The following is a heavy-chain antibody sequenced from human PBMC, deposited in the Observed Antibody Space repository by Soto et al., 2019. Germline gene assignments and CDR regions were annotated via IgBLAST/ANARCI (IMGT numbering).Heavy chain of an antibody. D-gene: IGHD2-21*01. J-gene: IGHJ4*02. Sequence: QGLLVESGGGVVQPGRSLRLSCVASGLTFSHYGMHWVRPVPGKGLEWVAVISCAGSLQVYEDSVKGRFTISRDNSRNTVYLEMNGLRPEDSAVYYCAKEADYCVSSKYDNWGRGTLVTVSS. CDR3: AKEADYCVSSKYDN. CDR1: GLTFSHYG. CDR2: ISCAGSLQ. V-gene: IGHV3-30*18.